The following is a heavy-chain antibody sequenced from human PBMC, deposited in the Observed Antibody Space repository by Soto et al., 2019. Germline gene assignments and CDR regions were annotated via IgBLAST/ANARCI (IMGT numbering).Heavy chain of an antibody. J-gene: IGHJ6*02. D-gene: IGHD2-15*01. CDR3: GRYCSGGSCHTLDYYGMGV. Sequence: SVKVSCKASGGTFRNYGIGWVRQAPGQGLEWIGGIIPVFGTTNYAQKFQGRVTITADESTSTAYIEVSSLRSEDTAMFYCGRYCSGGSCHTLDYYGMGVWGQGTTVTVSS. CDR1: GGTFRNYG. CDR2: IIPVFGTT. V-gene: IGHV1-69*13.